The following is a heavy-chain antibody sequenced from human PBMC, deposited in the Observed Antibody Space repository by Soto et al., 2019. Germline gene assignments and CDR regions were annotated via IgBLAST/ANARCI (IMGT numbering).Heavy chain of an antibody. V-gene: IGHV4-4*07. Sequence: PSETLSLTCTVTGGSINTYYWSWIRQSAGKGLEWIGRVYTTGSTNYNPSLKSRVTISVDTSRKKFSLSLRSVTDADTAVYYCERDLNFTLEDSEDMRWNLDPSGQGNLVTVTS. CDR3: ERDLNFTLEDSEDMRWNLDP. J-gene: IGHJ5*02. CDR2: VYTTGST. D-gene: IGHD1-7*01. CDR1: GGSINTYY.